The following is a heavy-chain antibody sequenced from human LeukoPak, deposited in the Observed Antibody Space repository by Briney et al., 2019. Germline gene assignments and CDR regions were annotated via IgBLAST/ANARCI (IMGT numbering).Heavy chain of an antibody. D-gene: IGHD4-23*01. J-gene: IGHJ3*02. CDR1: GFTVSSNY. CDR3: ARVSGYGGNFDAFDI. CDR2: IYSGGST. Sequence: GGSLRLSCAASGFTVSSNYMSWVRQAPGKGLEWVSVIYSGGSTYYADSVKGRFTISRDNSKNTLYLQMNSLRAEDTAVYYCARVSGYGGNFDAFDIWGQGTMVTVSS. V-gene: IGHV3-66*01.